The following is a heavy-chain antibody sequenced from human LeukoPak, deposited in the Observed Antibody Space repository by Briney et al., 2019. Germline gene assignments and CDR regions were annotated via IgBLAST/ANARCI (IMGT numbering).Heavy chain of an antibody. CDR3: ARGRGGNSGVDY. CDR2: IIPILGIA. J-gene: IGHJ4*02. V-gene: IGHV1-69*04. CDR1: GGTFSSYA. Sequence: SVKVSCKASGGTFSSYAISWVRQAPGQGLEWMGRIIPILGIANYAQKFQGRVTITADKSTSTAYMELSSLRSEDTAVYYCARGRGGNSGVDYWGQGTLVTVSS. D-gene: IGHD4-23*01.